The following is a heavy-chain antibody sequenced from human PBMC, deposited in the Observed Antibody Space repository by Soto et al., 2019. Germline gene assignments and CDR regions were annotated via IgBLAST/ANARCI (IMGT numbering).Heavy chain of an antibody. CDR3: ATLKSPTYYYDSSGYYYDRYFDY. D-gene: IGHD3-22*01. CDR2: FDPEDGET. V-gene: IGHV1-24*01. CDR1: GYTLTELS. Sequence: ASVKVSCKVSGYTLTELSMHWVRQAPGKGLEWMGGFDPEDGETIYAQKFQGRVTMTEDTSTDTAYMELSSLRSEDTAVYYCATLKSPTYYYDSSGYYYDRYFDYWGQGTLVTVS. J-gene: IGHJ4*02.